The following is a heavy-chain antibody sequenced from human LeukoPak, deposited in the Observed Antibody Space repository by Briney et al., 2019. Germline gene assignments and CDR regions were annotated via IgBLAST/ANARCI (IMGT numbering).Heavy chain of an antibody. V-gene: IGHV3-23*01. J-gene: IGHJ4*02. CDR3: AKDRCTNGVCYNRYFDY. CDR2: ISGSGGST. CDR1: GGSISTYY. D-gene: IGHD2-8*01. Sequence: ETLSLTCTVSGGSISTYYWSWVRQAPGKGLEWVSAISGSGGSTYYADSVKGRFTISRDNSKNTLYLQMNSLRAEDTAVYYCAKDRCTNGVCYNRYFDYWGQGTLVTVSS.